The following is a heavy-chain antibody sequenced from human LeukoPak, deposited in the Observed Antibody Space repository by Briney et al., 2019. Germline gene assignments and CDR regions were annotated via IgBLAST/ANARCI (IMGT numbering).Heavy chain of an antibody. CDR2: IKQDGSEK. CDR1: GFIFSSYW. Sequence: GGSLRLSCAASGFIFSSYWMSWVRQAPGKGLEWVANIKQDGSEKYYVDSVKGRFTISRDNAKNSLYLQMNSLRAEDTAVYYCAREGIAVAGIGYFDYWGQGTLVTVSS. CDR3: AREGIAVAGIGYFDY. V-gene: IGHV3-7*01. D-gene: IGHD6-19*01. J-gene: IGHJ4*02.